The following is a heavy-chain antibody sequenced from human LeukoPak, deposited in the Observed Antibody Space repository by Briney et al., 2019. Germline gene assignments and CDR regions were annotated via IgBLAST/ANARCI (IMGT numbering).Heavy chain of an antibody. CDR3: ASGSYPDYFDY. Sequence: GGSLRLSCAASGFTFSSYWMSWVRQAPGKGMEWVANIKQDGSEKYYVDSVKGGFTISLDNAKNSLYLQMNSLRAEDTAVYYCASGSYPDYFDYWGQGTLVTVSS. J-gene: IGHJ4*02. CDR2: IKQDGSEK. D-gene: IGHD1-26*01. CDR1: GFTFSSYW. V-gene: IGHV3-7*01.